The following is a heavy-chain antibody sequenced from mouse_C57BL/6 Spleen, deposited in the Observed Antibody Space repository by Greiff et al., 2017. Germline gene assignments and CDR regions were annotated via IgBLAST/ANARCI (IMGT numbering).Heavy chain of an antibody. CDR3: ARRWDYDYEGYFDV. J-gene: IGHJ1*03. D-gene: IGHD2-4*01. Sequence: EVQLQQSGPELVKPGASVKISCKASGYSFTGYYMNWVKQSPEKSLEWIGEINPSTGGTTYNQKFKAKATLTVDKSSSIAYMQLKSLTSEDSAVYYCARRWDYDYEGYFDVWGTGTTVTVSS. V-gene: IGHV1-42*01. CDR2: INPSTGGT. CDR1: GYSFTGYY.